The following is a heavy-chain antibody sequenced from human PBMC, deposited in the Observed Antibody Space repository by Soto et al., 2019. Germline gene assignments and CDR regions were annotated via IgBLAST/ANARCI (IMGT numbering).Heavy chain of an antibody. CDR2: IYPGDSDT. V-gene: IGHV5-51*01. J-gene: IGHJ3*02. Sequence: PGESLKISCKGSGYSFTSYWIGWVRQMPGKGLEWMVIIYPGDSDTRYSPSFQGQVTISANKSINTAYLQWSSLKAPDTAMYYCARGGGVGATGEHAFDIWGQGTMVTVSS. CDR3: ARGGGVGATGEHAFDI. D-gene: IGHD1-26*01. CDR1: GYSFTSYW.